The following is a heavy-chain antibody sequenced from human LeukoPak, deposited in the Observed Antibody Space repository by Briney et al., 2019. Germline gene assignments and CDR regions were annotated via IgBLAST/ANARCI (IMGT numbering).Heavy chain of an antibody. CDR2: IWYDGSNK. CDR3: ARDGGYDFWSGYYQDY. CDR1: GFTFSSYG. J-gene: IGHJ4*02. Sequence: GGSLRLSCAASGFTFSSYGMHWVRQAPGKGLEWVAVIWYDGSNKYYADSVKGRFTISRDNSKNTLYLQMNSLRAEDTAVYYCARDGGYDFWSGYYQDYWGQGTLVTVSS. D-gene: IGHD3-3*01. V-gene: IGHV3-33*01.